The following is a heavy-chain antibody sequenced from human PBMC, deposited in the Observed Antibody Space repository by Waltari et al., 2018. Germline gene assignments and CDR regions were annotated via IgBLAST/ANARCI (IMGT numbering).Heavy chain of an antibody. D-gene: IGHD3-16*01. Sequence: QVQLVQSGAEVKKPGASVKVSCKASGYTFTGYYMHWVRQAPGQGLEWMGRIKPNSGGTNYAQKSQGRGTMTMDTSISTAYMELIRLRSDDTAVYYCALPTPLITFGGGSYSSYYYYYMDVWGKGTTVTVSS. J-gene: IGHJ6*03. V-gene: IGHV1-2*06. CDR3: ALPTPLITFGGGSYSSYYYYYMDV. CDR1: GYTFTGYY. CDR2: IKPNSGGT.